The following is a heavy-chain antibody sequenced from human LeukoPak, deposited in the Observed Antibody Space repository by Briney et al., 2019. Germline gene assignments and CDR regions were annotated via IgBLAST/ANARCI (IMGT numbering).Heavy chain of an antibody. CDR1: GGSFSGYY. D-gene: IGHD6-13*01. J-gene: IGHJ4*02. V-gene: IGHV4-34*01. CDR3: ARVRRYAAAADY. Sequence: SETLSLTCAVYGGSFSGYYWSWIRQPPGKGLEWIGEINHSGSPNYNPSLKSRVTISVDTSKNQFSLKLSSVTAADTAVYYCARVRRYAAAADYWGQGTLVTVSS. CDR2: INHSGSP.